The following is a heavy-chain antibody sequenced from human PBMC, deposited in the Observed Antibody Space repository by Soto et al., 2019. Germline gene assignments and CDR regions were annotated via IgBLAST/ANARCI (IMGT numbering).Heavy chain of an antibody. J-gene: IGHJ4*02. CDR3: AKGGRQWLVTSDFNY. CDR2: VSHDGRNT. V-gene: IGHV3-30*18. D-gene: IGHD6-19*01. CDR1: GFTFSDYA. Sequence: VQLVESGGGVVQPGRSLRLSCAASGFTFSDYAMHWVRQAPGKGLEWVAVVSHDGRNTHYADSVKGRFTISRDSSKNTVSLEMTSLRAGDRAAYYCAKGGRQWLVTSDFNYWGQGARVTVSS.